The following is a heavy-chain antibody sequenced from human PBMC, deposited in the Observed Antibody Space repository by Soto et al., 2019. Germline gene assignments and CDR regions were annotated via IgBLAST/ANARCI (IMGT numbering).Heavy chain of an antibody. D-gene: IGHD3-3*01. CDR3: ARDRHYDFWASAPY. CDR1: GFTFSSYA. J-gene: IGHJ4*02. V-gene: IGHV3-30-3*01. CDR2: ISYDGSNK. Sequence: GGSLRLSCAASGFTFSSYAMHWVRQAPGKGLEWVAVISYDGSNKYYADSVKGRFTISRDNSKNTLYLQMNSLRAEDTAVYYCARDRHYDFWASAPYWGQGTLVTVSS.